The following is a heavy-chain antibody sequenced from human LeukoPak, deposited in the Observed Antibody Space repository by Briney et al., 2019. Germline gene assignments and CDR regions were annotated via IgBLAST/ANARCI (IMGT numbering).Heavy chain of an antibody. Sequence: GASVKVSCKASGYTLTSYDINWVRQATGQGLEWMGWMNPNSGNTGYAQKFQGRVTMTRNTSISTAYMELSSLRSEDTAVYYCARATTPFNYYDSSGYRSYMDVWGKGTTVTVSS. CDR3: ARATTPFNYYDSSGYRSYMDV. CDR1: GYTLTSYD. CDR2: MNPNSGNT. V-gene: IGHV1-8*01. J-gene: IGHJ6*03. D-gene: IGHD3-22*01.